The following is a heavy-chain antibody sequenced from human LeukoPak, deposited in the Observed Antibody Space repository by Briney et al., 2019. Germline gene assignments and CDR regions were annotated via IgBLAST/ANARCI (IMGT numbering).Heavy chain of an antibody. J-gene: IGHJ4*02. CDR3: ARVTGYMIEDYFDY. V-gene: IGHV4-38-2*02. CDR2: IYHSGST. Sequence: SETLSLTCTVSGYFISSGYYWGWIRQPPGKGLEWIGSIYHSGSTYYNPSPKSRATISVDTSKNQFSLKLSSVTAADTAVYYCARVTGYMIEDYFDYWGQGTLVTVSS. D-gene: IGHD3-22*01. CDR1: GYFISSGYY.